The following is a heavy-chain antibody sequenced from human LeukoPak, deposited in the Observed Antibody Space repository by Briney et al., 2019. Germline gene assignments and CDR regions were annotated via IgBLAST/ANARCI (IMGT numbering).Heavy chain of an antibody. D-gene: IGHD6-13*01. CDR3: ASGYSSSWYFVPSAFDY. CDR2: IYYSGST. CDR1: GGSISSYY. Sequence: SETLSLTCNVSGGSISSYYWGWIRQPPGKGLEWIGSIYYSGSTYYNPSLKSRVTISVDTSKNQFSLKLSSVTAADTAVYYCASGYSSSWYFVPSAFDYWGQGTLVTVSS. J-gene: IGHJ4*02. V-gene: IGHV4-39*01.